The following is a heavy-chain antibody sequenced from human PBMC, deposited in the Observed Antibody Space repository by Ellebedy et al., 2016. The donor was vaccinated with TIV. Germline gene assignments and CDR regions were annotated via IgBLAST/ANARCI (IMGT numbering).Heavy chain of an antibody. CDR3: ARVSMIVVAHDY. J-gene: IGHJ4*02. Sequence: GESLKISCSASGLTFPNFWMHWVRQSPGKGLVWVSRINNDGSGTNYADSVKGRFTISRDNAKNTLYLQMNSLRAEDTAVYYCARVSMIVVAHDYWGQGTLVTVSS. CDR1: GLTFPNFW. CDR2: INNDGSGT. V-gene: IGHV3-74*01. D-gene: IGHD3-22*01.